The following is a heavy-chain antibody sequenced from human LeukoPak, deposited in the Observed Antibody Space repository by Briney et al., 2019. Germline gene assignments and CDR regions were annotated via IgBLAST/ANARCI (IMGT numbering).Heavy chain of an antibody. D-gene: IGHD2-2*01. CDR2: ISWNSGSI. Sequence: SGGSLRLSCAASGFTFDDYAMHWVRQAPGKGLEWVSGISWNSGSIGYADSVKGRFTISRDNAKKSLYLQMNSLRAEDMALYYCAKSGFSSTSSFLDHWGQGTLVTVSS. J-gene: IGHJ4*02. CDR1: GFTFDDYA. V-gene: IGHV3-9*03. CDR3: AKSGFSSTSSFLDH.